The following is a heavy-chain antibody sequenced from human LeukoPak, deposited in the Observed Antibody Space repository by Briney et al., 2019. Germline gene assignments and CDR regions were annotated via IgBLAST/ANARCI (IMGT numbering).Heavy chain of an antibody. V-gene: IGHV3-48*01. CDR2: ISVSSSTI. D-gene: IGHD6-13*01. CDR3: ACAASGTY. Sequence: PRGSLILSCAASGFTFINYSMTWVRQAPGKGLERVSYISVSSSTIYYADSVKGRFTISRDNAKNSLYLQMNSLRAEDTAVYYCACAASGTYWGQGTLVTVSS. J-gene: IGHJ4*02. CDR1: GFTFINYS.